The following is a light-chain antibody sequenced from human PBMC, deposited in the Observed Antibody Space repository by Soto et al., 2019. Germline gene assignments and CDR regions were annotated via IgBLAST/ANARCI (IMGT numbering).Light chain of an antibody. CDR2: ANG. Sequence: QSVLTQPPSVSGAPGQTVTISCTGSKSNIGSGYDVQWYQQLPGTAPKLLISANGNRPSGVPDRFSVSQSATSASLAITGLRAEDEAEYYCQSYDSSRSGVVVFGGGTKLTVL. V-gene: IGLV1-40*01. CDR3: QSYDSSRSGVVV. J-gene: IGLJ2*01. CDR1: KSNIGSGYD.